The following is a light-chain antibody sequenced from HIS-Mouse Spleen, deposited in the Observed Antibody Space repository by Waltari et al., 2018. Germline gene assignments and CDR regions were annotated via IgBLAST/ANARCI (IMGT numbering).Light chain of an antibody. CDR2: RNN. CDR3: AAWDDSLSGRV. J-gene: IGLJ3*02. Sequence: QSVLTQTPSASGTPGQRVTISCSGTSSTTGSNYLYWYQQPPGTAPKLLIYRNNQRPSGVPDRFSGSKSGTSASLAISGLRSEDEADYYCAAWDDSLSGRVFGGGTKLTVL. V-gene: IGLV1-47*01. CDR1: SSTTGSNY.